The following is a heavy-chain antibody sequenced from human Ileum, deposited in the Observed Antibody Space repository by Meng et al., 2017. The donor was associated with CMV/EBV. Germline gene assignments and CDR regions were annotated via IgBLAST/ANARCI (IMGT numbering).Heavy chain of an antibody. CDR2: LRTSGTI. V-gene: IGHV4-4*07. Sequence: QRYRQESGPGLWNPSRTLSLTCSVSGGSISDYHWTWIRKSAGKGLQWLGRLRTSGTIDHNPSFKSRVTLSIDTSKNQFSLKLTSVTAADTAVYYCGRAGARGVPVDIWGQGTLVTVSS. CDR3: GRAGARGVPVDI. J-gene: IGHJ4*02. D-gene: IGHD3-10*01. CDR1: GGSISDYH.